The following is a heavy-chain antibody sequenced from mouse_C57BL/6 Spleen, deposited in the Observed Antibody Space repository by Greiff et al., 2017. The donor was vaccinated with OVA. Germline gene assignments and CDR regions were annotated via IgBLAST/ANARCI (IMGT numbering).Heavy chain of an antibody. CDR3: ARPFITLLDY. Sequence: EVQLQQSGPELVKPGASVKISCKASGYTFTDYYMNWVKQSHGKSLEWIGDINPNNGGTSYNQKFKGKATLTVDKSSSTAYMELRSLTSEDSAVYYCARPFITLLDYWGQGTTLTVSS. CDR2: INPNNGGT. V-gene: IGHV1-26*01. D-gene: IGHD1-1*01. J-gene: IGHJ2*01. CDR1: GYTFTDYY.